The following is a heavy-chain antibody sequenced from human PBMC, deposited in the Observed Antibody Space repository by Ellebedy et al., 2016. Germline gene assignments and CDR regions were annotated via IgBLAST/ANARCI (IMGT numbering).Heavy chain of an antibody. D-gene: IGHD6-19*01. CDR1: GLTFSSNW. Sequence: GESLKISCAASGLTFSSNWMTWVRQAPGKGLEWVANIKQDGSDKNYMDSVKGRFTISRDNAKNSLYLQMNSLRAEDTAVYYCARGSGWYPDWGQGTLVTVSS. CDR3: ARGSGWYPD. J-gene: IGHJ4*02. CDR2: IKQDGSDK. V-gene: IGHV3-7*01.